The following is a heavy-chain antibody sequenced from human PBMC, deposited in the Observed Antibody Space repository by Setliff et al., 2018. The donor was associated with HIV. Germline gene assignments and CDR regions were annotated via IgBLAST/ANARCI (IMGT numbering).Heavy chain of an antibody. J-gene: IGHJ4*02. CDR3: ARDLGIVIPFDY. D-gene: IGHD3-16*01. CDR2: INPNNGAT. Sequence: VASVKVSCKASGYSFSGYYMSWIRQAPGQALEWMGRINPNNGATEYAQKFQGRVTMTSGSLTSTAHMELTRLRSDDTAVYYCARDLGIVIPFDYWGQGTLVTVSS. CDR1: GYSFSGYY. V-gene: IGHV1-2*06.